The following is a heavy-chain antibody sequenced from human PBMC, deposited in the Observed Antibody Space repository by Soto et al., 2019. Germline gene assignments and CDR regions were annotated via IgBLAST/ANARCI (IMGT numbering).Heavy chain of an antibody. V-gene: IGHV1-3*01. Sequence: QVQLVQSGAEVKKPGASVKVSCKASGYTFTSYAMHWVRQAPGQRLEWMGWINAGNGNTKYSQKFQGRVTITRDTSASTAHIELSSLRSEDTAVYYCARAYGGPIGWFDPWGQGTLVTVSS. CDR2: INAGNGNT. CDR1: GYTFTSYA. CDR3: ARAYGGPIGWFDP. D-gene: IGHD3-16*01. J-gene: IGHJ5*02.